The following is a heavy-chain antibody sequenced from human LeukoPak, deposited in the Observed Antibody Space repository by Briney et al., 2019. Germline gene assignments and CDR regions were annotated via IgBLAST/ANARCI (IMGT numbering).Heavy chain of an antibody. CDR1: GFTFSSYA. CDR3: AKQGNIVVVVAAIFGDGVELDY. D-gene: IGHD2-15*01. CDR2: ISGSGGST. J-gene: IGHJ4*02. V-gene: IGHV3-23*01. Sequence: GGSLRLSCAASGFTFSSYAMSWVRQAPGKGLEWVSAISGSGGSTYYADSVKGRFTISRDNSKNTLYLQMNSLRAEDTAVYYCAKQGNIVVVVAAIFGDGVELDYWGQGTLVTVSS.